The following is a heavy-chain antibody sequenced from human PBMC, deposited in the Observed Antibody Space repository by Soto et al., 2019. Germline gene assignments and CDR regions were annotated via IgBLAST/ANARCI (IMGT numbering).Heavy chain of an antibody. Sequence: VGSLRLSCAASGFTFSNAWMSWVRQAPGKGLEWVGRIKSKTDGGTTDYAAPVKGRFTISRDDSKNTLYLQMNSLKTEDTAVYYCTTDLVTYYYDSSGYYGENWFDPWGQGTLVTVSS. J-gene: IGHJ5*02. CDR2: IKSKTDGGTT. CDR1: GFTFSNAW. D-gene: IGHD3-22*01. V-gene: IGHV3-15*01. CDR3: TTDLVTYYYDSSGYYGENWFDP.